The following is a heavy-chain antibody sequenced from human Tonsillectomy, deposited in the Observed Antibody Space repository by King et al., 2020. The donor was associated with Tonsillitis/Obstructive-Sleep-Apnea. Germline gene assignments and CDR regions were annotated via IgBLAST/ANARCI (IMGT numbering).Heavy chain of an antibody. Sequence: VQLVESGGGLVQPGGSLRLSCVASGFTFSTYAMTWVRQAPGKGPEWVSGISGSNGGTYYADSVKGRFTISRDNSKNTLYLQESSLRADDTALYYCAKDFAAVTGDPGSWGQGTLVTVSS. CDR1: GFTFSTYA. V-gene: IGHV3-23*04. J-gene: IGHJ5*02. D-gene: IGHD6-19*01. CDR3: AKDFAAVTGDPGS. CDR2: ISGSNGGT.